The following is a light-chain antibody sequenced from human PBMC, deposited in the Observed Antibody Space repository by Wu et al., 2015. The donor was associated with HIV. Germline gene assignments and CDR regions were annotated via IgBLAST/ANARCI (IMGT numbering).Light chain of an antibody. Sequence: EIVLTQSPGTLSLSPGERATLSCRASQGVSSSYLAWCQQKPGQAPRLLIYGASSRATGIPDRFSGSGSGTDFTLTISRLEPEDFAVYYCQQYGSSPFTFGGGTKVEIK. V-gene: IGKV3-20*01. CDR3: QQYGSSPFT. CDR1: QGVSSSY. CDR2: GAS. J-gene: IGKJ4*01.